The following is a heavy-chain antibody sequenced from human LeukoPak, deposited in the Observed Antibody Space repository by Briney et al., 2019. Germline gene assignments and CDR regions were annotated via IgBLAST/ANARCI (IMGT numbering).Heavy chain of an antibody. D-gene: IGHD2-8*01. CDR2: IIPMFGTP. V-gene: IGHV1-69*06. CDR3: ARAGIPGYCTNVTCSNWLDP. Sequence: SVKVSCKASGDTFTTYAIIWVRQAPGQGLEWMGGIIPMFGTPNYAQRLQGRVTITADKSTKTAYMELRSLRYEDTAVYFCARAGIPGYCTNVTCSNWLDPWGQGTLVTVSS. J-gene: IGHJ5*02. CDR1: GDTFTTYA.